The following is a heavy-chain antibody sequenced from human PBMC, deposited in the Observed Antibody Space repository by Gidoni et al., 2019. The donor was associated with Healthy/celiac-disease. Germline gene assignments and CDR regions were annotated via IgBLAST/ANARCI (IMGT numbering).Heavy chain of an antibody. CDR3: AREFLAVADHLDY. CDR1: GFTFSSYS. D-gene: IGHD6-19*01. J-gene: IGHJ4*02. Sequence: EVQLVESGGGLVQPGGSLRLSCAASGFTFSSYSMNWVRQAPGKGLEWVSYISSSSSTIYYADSVKGRFTISRDNAKNSLYLQMNSLRDEDTAVYYCAREFLAVADHLDYWGQGTLVTVSS. V-gene: IGHV3-48*02. CDR2: ISSSSSTI.